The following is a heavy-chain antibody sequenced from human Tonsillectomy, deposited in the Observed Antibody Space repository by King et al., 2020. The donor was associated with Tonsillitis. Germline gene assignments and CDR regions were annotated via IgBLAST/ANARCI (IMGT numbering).Heavy chain of an antibody. D-gene: IGHD3/OR15-3a*01. V-gene: IGHV3-49*04. CDR1: GFRFGDYP. CDR2: IRTRDYAETT. CDR3: VREHWEHVPLLHWSYMDV. J-gene: IGHJ6*03. Sequence: VQLVESGGGLVQPGRSLRLSCSASGFRFGDYPMNWVRQAPGKGLGWLGFIRTRDYAETTEYAASVKGRFPISRDDSKSIAYLQMNRLKIEDTAVYYCVREHWEHVPLLHWSYMDVWGKGTTVTVSS.